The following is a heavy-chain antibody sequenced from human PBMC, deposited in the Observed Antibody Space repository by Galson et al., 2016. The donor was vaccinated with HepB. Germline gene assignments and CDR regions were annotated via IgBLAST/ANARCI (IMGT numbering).Heavy chain of an antibody. D-gene: IGHD2-8*01. CDR2: IWYDGSNK. Sequence: SLRLSCAASGFTFSNSGMHWVRQAPGKGLEWVALIWYDGSNKYYADSVKGRFTISSDNSKNTLYLQMNSLRAADTAVYYCARDRSLGFGVIDYWGQGTLVTVSS. V-gene: IGHV3-33*01. CDR1: GFTFSNSG. CDR3: ARDRSLGFGVIDY. J-gene: IGHJ4*02.